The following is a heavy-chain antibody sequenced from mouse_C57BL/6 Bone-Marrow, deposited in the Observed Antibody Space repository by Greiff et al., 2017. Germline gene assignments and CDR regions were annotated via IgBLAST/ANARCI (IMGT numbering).Heavy chain of an antibody. J-gene: IGHJ4*01. CDR2: IYPRSGNT. CDR1: GYTFTSYG. V-gene: IGHV1-81*01. D-gene: IGHD1-1*01. CDR3: ARQRLRKRGYAMDY. Sequence: VQLQQSGAELARPGASVKLSCTASGYTFTSYGISWVKQRTGQGLEWIGEIYPRSGNTYYNEKFKGKATLTADKSSSTAYMELRSLTSEDSAVYFCARQRLRKRGYAMDYWGQGTSVTVSS.